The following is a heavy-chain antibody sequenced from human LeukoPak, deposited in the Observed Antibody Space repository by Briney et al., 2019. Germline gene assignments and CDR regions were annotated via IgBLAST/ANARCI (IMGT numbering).Heavy chain of an antibody. CDR1: GGSFSGYY. CDR2: INHSGST. Sequence: SETLSLTCAVYGGSFSGYYWSWIRQPPGKGLEWIGEINHSGSTNYNPSLKSRVTISVDTSKNQFSLKLSSVTAADTAVYYCARGGGYYYDSSGYNWYFDLWGRGTLVTVSS. CDR3: ARGGGYYYDSSGYNWYFDL. J-gene: IGHJ2*01. D-gene: IGHD3-22*01. V-gene: IGHV4-34*01.